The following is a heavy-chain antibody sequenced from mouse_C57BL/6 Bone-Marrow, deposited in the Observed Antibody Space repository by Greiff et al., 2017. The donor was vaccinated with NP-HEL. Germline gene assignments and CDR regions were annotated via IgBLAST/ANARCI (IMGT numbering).Heavy chain of an antibody. CDR1: GYTFTSYW. CDR3: ARGRGDPSFAY. V-gene: IGHV1-64*01. CDR2: IHPNSGST. Sequence: VQLQESGAELVRPGASVKLSCKASGYTFTSYWMHWVKQRPGQGLEWIGMIHPNSGSTNYNEKFKSKATLTVDKSSSTAYMQLSSLTSEDSAVSFSARGRGDPSFAYWGQGTLVTVSA. J-gene: IGHJ3*01.